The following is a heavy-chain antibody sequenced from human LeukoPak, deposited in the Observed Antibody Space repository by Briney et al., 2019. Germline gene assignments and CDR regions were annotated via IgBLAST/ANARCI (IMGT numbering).Heavy chain of an antibody. CDR3: AREKDSSSLGNSFDY. D-gene: IGHD6-6*01. J-gene: IGHJ4*02. Sequence: GGSLRLSCAASGFTFSSYEMHWVRQAPGKGLEWVSYISSSDSTIYYADSVKGRFTISRDNAKNSLYLQMNSLRAEDTALYYCAREKDSSSLGNSFDYWGQGTLVTVSS. CDR2: ISSSDSTI. CDR1: GFTFSSYE. V-gene: IGHV3-48*03.